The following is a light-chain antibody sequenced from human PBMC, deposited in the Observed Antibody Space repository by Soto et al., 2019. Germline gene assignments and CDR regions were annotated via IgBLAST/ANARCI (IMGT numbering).Light chain of an antibody. CDR1: QTISSW. V-gene: IGKV1-5*03. J-gene: IGKJ1*01. Sequence: DIQMTQSPSTLSGSVGDRVTITCRASQTISSWLAWSQQKPGKAPKLLIYKASTLNSGVPSRFSGSGSGTEFTLTISSLQPDDFATYYGHHYNSYSEAFGQGTKVELK. CDR3: HHYNSYSEA. CDR2: KAS.